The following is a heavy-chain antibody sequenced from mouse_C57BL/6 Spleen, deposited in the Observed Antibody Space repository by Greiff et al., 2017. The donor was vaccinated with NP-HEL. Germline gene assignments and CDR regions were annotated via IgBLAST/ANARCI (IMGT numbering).Heavy chain of an antibody. CDR1: GYTFTSYW. CDR3: AREGPYSNYGAWFAY. J-gene: IGHJ3*01. CDR2: IHPNSGST. D-gene: IGHD2-5*01. Sequence: QVQLQQPGAELVKPGASVKLSCKASGYTFTSYWMHWVKQRPGQGLEWIGMIHPNSGSTNYNEKFKSKATLTVDKSSSTAYMQLSSLTSEDSAVYYCAREGPYSNYGAWFAYWGQGTLVTVSA. V-gene: IGHV1-64*01.